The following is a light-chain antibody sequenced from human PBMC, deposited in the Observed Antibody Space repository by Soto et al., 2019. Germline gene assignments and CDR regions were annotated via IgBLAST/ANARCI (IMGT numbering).Light chain of an antibody. Sequence: QSALTQPASVSGSPGQSITISCTGTSSDVGSYNLVSWYQQHPGKAPKLMIYEGSKRPSGVSNRFSGSKSGNTASLTISGLQAEDEADYYCYSYAGSSTHGVFGGGPKLPVL. CDR1: SSDVGSYNL. V-gene: IGLV2-23*01. CDR2: EGS. CDR3: YSYAGSSTHGV. J-gene: IGLJ3*02.